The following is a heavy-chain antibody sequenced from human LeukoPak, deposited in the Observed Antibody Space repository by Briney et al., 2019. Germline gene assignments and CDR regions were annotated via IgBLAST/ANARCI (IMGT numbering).Heavy chain of an antibody. J-gene: IGHJ5*02. D-gene: IGHD3-3*01. Sequence: SQTLSLTCAISGDSVSSNSAAWNWIRQSPSRGLKWLGRTYYRSKWYNDYAVSVKSRITINPDTSKNQFSLQLNSVTPEDTAVYYCACDYDFWSGYYENWFDPWGQGTLVTVSS. CDR2: TYYRSKWYN. V-gene: IGHV6-1*01. CDR3: ACDYDFWSGYYENWFDP. CDR1: GDSVSSNSAA.